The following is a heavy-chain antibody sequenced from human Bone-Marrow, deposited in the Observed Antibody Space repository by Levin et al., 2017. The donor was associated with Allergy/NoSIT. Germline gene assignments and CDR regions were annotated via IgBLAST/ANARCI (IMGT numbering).Heavy chain of an antibody. V-gene: IGHV1-18*01. CDR1: GYTFTRYG. D-gene: IGHD7-27*01. Sequence: ASVKVSCKASGYTFTRYGISWVRQAPGQGLEWMGWINIYNGHTNYAQKLQGRVTVTTDTSTSTAYMELRSLRADDTAVYYCARDANWVVDYWGQGTLVTVSS. CDR3: ARDANWVVDY. CDR2: INIYNGHT. J-gene: IGHJ4*02.